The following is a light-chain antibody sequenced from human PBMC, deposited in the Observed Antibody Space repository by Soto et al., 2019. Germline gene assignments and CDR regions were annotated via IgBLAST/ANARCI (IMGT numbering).Light chain of an antibody. V-gene: IGLV2-11*01. CDR3: CSYTGMCTYV. Sequence: QSVLTQPRSVSGSPGQSITISCTGTSSDVGGYHYVSWYQQHPGKAPKLMIYEVDKRPSGVSDRFSGSKSDNTASLTISGLQAGDDTDYYCCSYTGMCTYVFGTGTKVTVL. CDR2: EVD. CDR1: SSDVGGYHY. J-gene: IGLJ1*01.